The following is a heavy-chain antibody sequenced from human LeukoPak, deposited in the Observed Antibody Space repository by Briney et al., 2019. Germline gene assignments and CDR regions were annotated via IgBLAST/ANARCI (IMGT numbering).Heavy chain of an antibody. CDR2: IYPGDSDT. D-gene: IGHD3-22*01. CDR1: GYSFTSYW. Sequence: GESLNISCKGPGYSFTSYWIGGVRQMPGKGLEWMWIIYPGDSDTRYSPSFQGQVTISADKSISTAYLQWSSLKASDTAMYYCARQYDSSGHYYRYWGQGTLVTVSS. V-gene: IGHV5-51*01. J-gene: IGHJ4*02. CDR3: ARQYDSSGHYYRY.